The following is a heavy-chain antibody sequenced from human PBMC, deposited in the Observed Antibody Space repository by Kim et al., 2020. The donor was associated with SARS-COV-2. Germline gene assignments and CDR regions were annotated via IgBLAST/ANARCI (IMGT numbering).Heavy chain of an antibody. J-gene: IGHJ4*02. D-gene: IGHD1-1*01. Sequence: SAKGRFTISRDNSKNTLYLQVNSLRAEDTAVYYCAKRGWTTGTTYYFDYWGQGTLVTVSS. V-gene: IGHV3-23*01. CDR3: AKRGWTTGTTYYFDY.